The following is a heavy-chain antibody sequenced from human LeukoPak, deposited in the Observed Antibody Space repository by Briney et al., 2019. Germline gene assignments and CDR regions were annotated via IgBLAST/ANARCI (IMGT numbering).Heavy chain of an antibody. CDR3: ARELTIFGVVITFGY. CDR1: GYTFTGYY. V-gene: IGHV1-2*02. D-gene: IGHD3-3*01. Sequence: GASVKVSCKASGYTFTGYYMHWVRQAPGQGLEWMGWINPNSGGTNYAQKFQGRVTMTRDTSISTAYMELSRLRSDGTAVYYCARELTIFGVVITFGYWGQGTLVTVSS. CDR2: INPNSGGT. J-gene: IGHJ4*02.